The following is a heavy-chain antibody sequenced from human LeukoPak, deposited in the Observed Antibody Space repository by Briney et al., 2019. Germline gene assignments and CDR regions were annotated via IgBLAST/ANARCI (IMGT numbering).Heavy chain of an antibody. J-gene: IGHJ4*02. Sequence: GGSLRLSCAASGFTFSSYAMHWVRQAPGKGLEWVSAISGSGGTTYYADSVKGRFTISRDNSKNTLYVQMNSLRAEDTAVYYCAKEITSGGVIDYWGQGTLVTVSS. CDR1: GFTFSSYA. CDR3: AKEITSGGVIDY. CDR2: ISGSGGTT. D-gene: IGHD3-16*02. V-gene: IGHV3-23*01.